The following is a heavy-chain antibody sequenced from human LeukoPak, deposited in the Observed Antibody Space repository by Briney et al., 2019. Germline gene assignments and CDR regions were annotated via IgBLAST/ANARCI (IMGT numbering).Heavy chain of an antibody. CDR3: ARVSLLWFGELVVDAFDI. V-gene: IGHV3-21*01. CDR2: ISSSSSYI. Sequence: PGGSLRLSCAASGFTFSIYSMSWVRQAPGKGLEWVSSISSSSSYIYYADSVKGRFTISRDNAKNSLYLQMNSLRAEDTAVYYCARVSLLWFGELVVDAFDIWGQGTMVTVSS. J-gene: IGHJ3*02. CDR1: GFTFSIYS. D-gene: IGHD3-10*01.